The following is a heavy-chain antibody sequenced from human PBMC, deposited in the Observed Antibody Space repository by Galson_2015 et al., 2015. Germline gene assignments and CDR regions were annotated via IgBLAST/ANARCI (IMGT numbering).Heavy chain of an antibody. Sequence: SLRLSCAASGFTFSDYAMSWVRQAPGKGLEWVSIISGSAGSTYYADSVKGRFTISGDNSKNTLYLQMNSLRAEDTAIYYCAKSSTSGWNPCNGMDVWGQGTPVTVSS. CDR3: AKSSTSGWNPCNGMDV. CDR2: ISGSAGST. CDR1: GFTFSDYA. J-gene: IGHJ6*02. D-gene: IGHD6-19*01. V-gene: IGHV3-23*01.